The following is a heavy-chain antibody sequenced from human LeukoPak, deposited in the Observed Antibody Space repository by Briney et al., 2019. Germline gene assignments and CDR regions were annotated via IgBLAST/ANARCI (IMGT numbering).Heavy chain of an antibody. J-gene: IGHJ6*02. V-gene: IGHV3-74*01. CDR2: IKPDGSDT. CDR3: ARDIVVVVAATFDYGMDV. Sequence: GGSLRLSCGASGFTFTTHWIHWVRQAPGKGLVWVSRIKPDGSDTNYADSVKGRFTISRDNAKNTVYLQMNSLRAEDTAVYYCARDIVVVVAATFDYGMDVWGQGTTVTVSS. CDR1: GFTFTTHW. D-gene: IGHD2-15*01.